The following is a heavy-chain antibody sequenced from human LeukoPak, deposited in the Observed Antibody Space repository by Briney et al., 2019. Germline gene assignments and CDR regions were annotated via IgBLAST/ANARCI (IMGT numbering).Heavy chain of an antibody. CDR2: INPCNNNT. Sequence: GASVRVSCKASGYAFTNYYFDWVRQAPGQGLEWMGWINPCNNNTRYARKFLDRISLTTDSSTNTAYLELRSLSSDDTAVYFCARDNVGGSYPYYYYYGMDVWGQGTTVTVSS. CDR3: ARDNVGGSYPYYYYYGMDV. V-gene: IGHV1-18*01. CDR1: GYAFTNYY. J-gene: IGHJ6*02. D-gene: IGHD1-26*01.